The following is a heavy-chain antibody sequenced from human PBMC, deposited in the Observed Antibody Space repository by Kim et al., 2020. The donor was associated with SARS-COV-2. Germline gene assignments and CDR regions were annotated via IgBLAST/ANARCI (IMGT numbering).Heavy chain of an antibody. CDR1: GYSFTSYW. Sequence: GASLQISCKGSGYSFTSYWIGWVRQMPGKGLEWMGIIYPGDSDTRYSPSFQGQVTISADKSISTAYLQWSSLKASDTAMYYCARLGGSGSYYKNWFDPWGQGTLVTVSS. V-gene: IGHV5-51*01. CDR2: IYPGDSDT. J-gene: IGHJ5*02. CDR3: ARLGGSGSYYKNWFDP. D-gene: IGHD3-10*01.